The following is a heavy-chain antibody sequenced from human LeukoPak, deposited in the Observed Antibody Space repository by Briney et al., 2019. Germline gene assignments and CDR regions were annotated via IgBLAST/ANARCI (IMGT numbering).Heavy chain of an antibody. CDR3: ARDDDGGSDAFDI. CDR1: GYIFTNYY. CDR2: ISPSGGTR. Sequence: ASVKVSCKASGYIFTNYYMHWVRQAPGQGLEWMGIISPSGGTRSYAQKFQGRVTMTRDTSTSTVYLELSSLRSEDTGVCYCARDDDGGSDAFDIWGQGTMVTVSS. J-gene: IGHJ3*02. D-gene: IGHD3-16*01. V-gene: IGHV1-46*01.